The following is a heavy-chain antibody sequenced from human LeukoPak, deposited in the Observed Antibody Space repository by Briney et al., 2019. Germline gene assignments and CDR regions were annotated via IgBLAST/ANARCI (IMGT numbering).Heavy chain of an antibody. CDR1: GYSFTSYW. V-gene: IGHV5-10-1*04. CDR2: IDPSDSYT. CDR3: ARRLLRYFDWLSHDAFDI. D-gene: IGHD3-9*01. J-gene: IGHJ3*02. Sequence: GESLRISCKGSGYSFTSYWISWVRQMPGKGLEWMGRIDPSDSYTNYSPSFQGQVTISADKSISTAYLQWSSLKASDTAMYYCARRLLRYFDWLSHDAFDIWGQGTMVTVSS.